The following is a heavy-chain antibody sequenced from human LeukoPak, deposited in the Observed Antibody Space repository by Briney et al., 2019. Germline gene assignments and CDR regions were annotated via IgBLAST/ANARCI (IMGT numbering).Heavy chain of an antibody. CDR2: IFYSGST. J-gene: IGHJ4*02. CDR3: ARGGSGYYYDFDY. Sequence: SETLSLTCTVSGGSISSYDWSWIRQPPGKGLEWIGYIFYSGSTNYNPSLKSRVTISVDTSRNQFSLSLSSVTAADTAAYYCARGGSGYYYDFDYWGQGTLVTVSS. CDR1: GGSISSYD. D-gene: IGHD3-22*01. V-gene: IGHV4-59*01.